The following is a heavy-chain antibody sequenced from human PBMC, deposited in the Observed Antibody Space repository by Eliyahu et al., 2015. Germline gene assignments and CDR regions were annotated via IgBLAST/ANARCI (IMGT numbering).Heavy chain of an antibody. CDR3: ARGYSEQGYYYYGLDV. CDR1: GFSFSTYS. D-gene: IGHD1-1*01. V-gene: IGHV3-48*02. CDR2: ISSSSSTI. J-gene: IGHJ6*02. Sequence: EVQVVESGGGLAQPGGSLRLSCAASGFSFSTYSMNWVRQAPGKGLEWVSYISSSSSTIHYADSVKGRFTISRDNAKNSVYLQMSSLRDEDTAVYYCARGYSEQGYYYYGLDVWGQGTTVTVSS.